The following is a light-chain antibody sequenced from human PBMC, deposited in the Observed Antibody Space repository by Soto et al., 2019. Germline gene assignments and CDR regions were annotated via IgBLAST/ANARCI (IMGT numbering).Light chain of an antibody. V-gene: IGKV1-16*02. Sequence: DIQMTQSPSSLSASVGDRVIITCRASQGISSYLAWFQQKPGKAPKSLIYAASNLQSGVPSKFSGSGSGTDFTLTISSLQPEDFATYFCQQYSTYPITFGQGTRLEIK. CDR3: QQYSTYPIT. J-gene: IGKJ5*01. CDR2: AAS. CDR1: QGISSY.